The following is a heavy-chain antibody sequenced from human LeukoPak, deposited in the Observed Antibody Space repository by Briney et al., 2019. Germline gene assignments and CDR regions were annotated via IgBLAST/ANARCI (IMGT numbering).Heavy chain of an antibody. J-gene: IGHJ3*02. Sequence: GGSLRLSCAASGFSFSSYGMHWVRQAPDKGLEWVAVISDAGNKKYYADSVKGRFTISRDNSKFTLSLQMNSLRAEDTAVYYCARALGDALDIWGQGTMVTVSS. CDR2: ISDAGNKK. CDR1: GFSFSSYG. V-gene: IGHV3-30*03. CDR3: ARALGDALDI.